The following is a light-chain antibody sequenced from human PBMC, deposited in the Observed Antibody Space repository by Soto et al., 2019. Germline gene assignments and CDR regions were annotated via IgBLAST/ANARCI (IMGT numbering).Light chain of an antibody. CDR1: QSISRY. CDR3: QQSYSFPIT. J-gene: IGKJ5*01. V-gene: IGKV1-39*01. Sequence: DLQMTQSPSSLSASVGDRVTITCRASQSISRYLNWYQQKPGKAPILLIYATFSLQSGVPSRFSGSGSGTDFTLTIRSLQPEDFATYFCQQSYSFPITFGQGTRLEIK. CDR2: ATF.